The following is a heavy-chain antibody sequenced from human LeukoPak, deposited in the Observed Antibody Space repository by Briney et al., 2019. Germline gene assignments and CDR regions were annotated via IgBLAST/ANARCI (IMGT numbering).Heavy chain of an antibody. V-gene: IGHV3-20*04. J-gene: IGHJ5*02. CDR1: GFTFDDYG. CDR2: INWNGGST. CDR3: ARVGSSWYGGWFDP. Sequence: GGSLRLSCAASGFTFDDYGMSWVRQAPGKGLEWVSGINWNGGSTGYADSVKGRFTISRDNAKNSLYLQMNSLRAEDTAAYYCARVGSSWYGGWFDPWGQGTLVTVSS. D-gene: IGHD6-13*01.